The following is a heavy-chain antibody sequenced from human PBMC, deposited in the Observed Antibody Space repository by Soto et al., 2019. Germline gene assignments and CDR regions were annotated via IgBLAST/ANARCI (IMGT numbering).Heavy chain of an antibody. CDR3: TTSIKSKVSG. CDR1: GFSFNNAW. J-gene: IGHJ4*02. V-gene: IGHV3-15*07. D-gene: IGHD6-25*01. CDR2: IKSKSDGGTT. Sequence: EVQLVESGGGLVEPGGSLRLSCAASGFSFNNAWMNWVRQAPGKGLEWVGRIKSKSDGGTTDYVAPVKGRFTISRDDSKNTLYLQMKSLKTEDTAMYYCTTSIKSKVSGWGQGTLVTVSS.